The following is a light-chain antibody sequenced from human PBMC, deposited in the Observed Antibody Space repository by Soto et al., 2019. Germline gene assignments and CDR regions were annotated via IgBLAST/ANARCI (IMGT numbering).Light chain of an antibody. CDR2: GAS. CDR3: QQYGSSPWT. Sequence: EIVITQSPATLSVSPGERATLSCRASQSVNSKLAWYQQKPGRAPRPLIYGASTRATGIPARFSGSGSGADFILSSSRLEPEDFAVYYCQQYGSSPWTFGQGTKVDIK. V-gene: IGKV3-15*01. CDR1: QSVNSK. J-gene: IGKJ1*01.